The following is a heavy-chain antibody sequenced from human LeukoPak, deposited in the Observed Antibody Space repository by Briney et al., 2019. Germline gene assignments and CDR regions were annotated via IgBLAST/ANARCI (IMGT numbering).Heavy chain of an antibody. CDR2: IWYDGRNK. Sequence: GGSLRLSCAASGFTFTSYGMHWVRQAPGKGLEWVAVIWYDGRNKYYVDSVKGRFTISRDNSKNTVYLQMNSLRAEDTAVYFCARDLSIAVFNYWGQGTLVTVSS. D-gene: IGHD6-19*01. CDR3: ARDLSIAVFNY. J-gene: IGHJ4*02. V-gene: IGHV3-33*01. CDR1: GFTFTSYG.